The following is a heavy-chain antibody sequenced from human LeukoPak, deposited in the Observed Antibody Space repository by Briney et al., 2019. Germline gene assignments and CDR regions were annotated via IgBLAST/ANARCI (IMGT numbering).Heavy chain of an antibody. CDR1: GGSISSYY. V-gene: IGHV4-59*01. CDR3: ARALDDGGKVDY. D-gene: IGHD4-23*01. Sequence: SETLSLTCTVSGGSISSYYWSWIRQPPGKGLEWIGYIYYSGSTNYNPSLKSRVTISVDTSKNQFSLNLSAVTAADTAVYYCARALDDGGKVDYWGQGTLVTVSS. CDR2: IYYSGST. J-gene: IGHJ4*02.